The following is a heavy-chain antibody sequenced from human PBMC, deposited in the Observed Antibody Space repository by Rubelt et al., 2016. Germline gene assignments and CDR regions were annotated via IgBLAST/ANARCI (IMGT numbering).Heavy chain of an antibody. V-gene: IGHV1-18*01. Sequence: QVQLVQSGAEVKKPGASVKVSCKASGYTFTSYGISWVRQAPGQGLEWMGGISAYNGNTNYAQKLQGRVTITTDTATSTAYMELRSLRSDDTAVYYCARDRIRIAARQGWYFDLWGRGTLVTVSS. CDR1: GYTFTSYG. J-gene: IGHJ2*01. CDR3: ARDRIRIAARQGWYFDL. CDR2: ISAYNGNT. D-gene: IGHD6-6*01.